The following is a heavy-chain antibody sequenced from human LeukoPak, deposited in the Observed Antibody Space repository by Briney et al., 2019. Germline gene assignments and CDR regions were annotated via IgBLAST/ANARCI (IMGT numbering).Heavy chain of an antibody. CDR1: GFTFSSYW. CDR2: INKDGSEK. D-gene: IGHD4/OR15-4a*01. CDR3: ASFCANCYYGMDV. J-gene: IGHJ6*02. V-gene: IGHV3-7*02. Sequence: GGSLRLSCAASGFTFSSYWMTWVRQAPGKGLEWVANINKDGSEKYYVDSVKGRFTISRDNAKNSLYLQMYSLRAEDTAVYYCASFCANCYYGMDVWGQGATVTVSS.